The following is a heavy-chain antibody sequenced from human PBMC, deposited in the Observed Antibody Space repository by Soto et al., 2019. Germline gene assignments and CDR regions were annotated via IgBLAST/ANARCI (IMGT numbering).Heavy chain of an antibody. CDR2: IYYSGST. CDR1: GGSISSYY. D-gene: IGHD2-2*01. Sequence: SETLSLTCTVSGGSISSYYWRWIRQPPGKGLEWIGYIYYSGSTNYNPSLKSRVTISVDTSKNQFSLKLSSVTAADTAVYYCARLDLGYCISTTCSPYYYYYGMDVWGQGTTVT. V-gene: IGHV4-59*01. CDR3: ARLDLGYCISTTCSPYYYYYGMDV. J-gene: IGHJ6*02.